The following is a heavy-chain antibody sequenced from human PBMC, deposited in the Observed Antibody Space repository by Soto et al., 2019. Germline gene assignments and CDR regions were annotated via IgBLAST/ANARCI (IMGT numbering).Heavy chain of an antibody. D-gene: IGHD3-10*01. V-gene: IGHV4-31*03. CDR3: ARYMIYNGSGSYYKSYYYYYGMDV. Sequence: SETLSLTCTVSGGSISSGGYFWSWIRQHPGKGLEWIGYIYYSGSTYYNPSLKSRVTISVDTSKNQFSLKLSSVTAADTAVYYCARYMIYNGSGSYYKSYYYYYGMDVWGQGTTVTV. CDR1: GGSISSGGYF. J-gene: IGHJ6*02. CDR2: IYYSGST.